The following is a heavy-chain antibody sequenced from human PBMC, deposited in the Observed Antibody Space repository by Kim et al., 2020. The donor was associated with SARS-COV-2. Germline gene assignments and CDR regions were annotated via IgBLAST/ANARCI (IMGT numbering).Heavy chain of an antibody. CDR1: GFTFTRHS. CDR3: GRDLSQYDAGSSGSVFHYRMDA. J-gene: IGHJ6*02. D-gene: IGHD1-26*01. Sequence: GGSLRLSCAASGFTFTRHSMNWVRQAPGKGLEWISYVRGSSSNIYYADSVKGRFTSSRDNAKNSLYLQMNSLRADDTAVYFCGRDLSQYDAGSSGSVFHYRMDACGQGTTVVVYS. V-gene: IGHV3-48*04. CDR2: VRGSSSNI.